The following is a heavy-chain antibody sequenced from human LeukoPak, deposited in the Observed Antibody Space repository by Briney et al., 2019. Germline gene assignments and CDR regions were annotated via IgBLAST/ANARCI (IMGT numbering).Heavy chain of an antibody. CDR3: ARRYNWNDRWD. Sequence: SETLSLTCTVSGGSISSTNYYWGWIRQPPGKGLEWIGSIYYSGSTYYNPSLKSRLTISLDTSKNQFSLILSSVTAADTAFYYCARRYNWNDRWDWGQGTLVTVSP. V-gene: IGHV4-39*07. CDR2: IYYSGST. D-gene: IGHD1-1*01. CDR1: GGSISSTNYY. J-gene: IGHJ4*02.